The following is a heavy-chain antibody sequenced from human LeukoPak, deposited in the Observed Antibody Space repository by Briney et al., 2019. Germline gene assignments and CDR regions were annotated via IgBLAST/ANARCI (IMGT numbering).Heavy chain of an antibody. CDR3: VRDAGHQLSRRNYYAMDV. CDR2: IYHSGST. J-gene: IGHJ6*02. D-gene: IGHD2-2*01. CDR1: GGSISSGGYS. Sequence: SETLSLTCAVSGGSISSGGYSWSWIRQPPGKGLEWIGYIYHSGSTYYNPSLKSRVTISVDTSNNQFSLKVNSVTTADTAMYYCVRDAGHQLSRRNYYAMDVWGQGTTVTVSS. V-gene: IGHV4-30-2*01.